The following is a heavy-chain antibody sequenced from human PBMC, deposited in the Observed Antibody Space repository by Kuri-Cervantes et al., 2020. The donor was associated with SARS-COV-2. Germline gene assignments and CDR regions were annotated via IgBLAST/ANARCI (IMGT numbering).Heavy chain of an antibody. CDR2: IYYSGST. V-gene: IGHV4-59*05. CDR3: ARRRGSSLSRWDY. Sequence: SETLSLTCTVSGGSISSYYWSWIRQPPGKGLEWIGSIYYSGSTYYNPSLKSRVTISVDTSKNQFSLKLSSVTAADTAVYYCARRRGSSLSRWDYWGQGTLVTVSS. D-gene: IGHD6-13*01. CDR1: GGSISSYY. J-gene: IGHJ4*02.